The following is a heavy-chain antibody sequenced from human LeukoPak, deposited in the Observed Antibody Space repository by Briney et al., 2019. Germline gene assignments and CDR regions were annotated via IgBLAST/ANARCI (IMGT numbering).Heavy chain of an antibody. CDR3: ARDLQAIVATRYFDY. D-gene: IGHD5-12*01. CDR2: IYHSGST. Sequence: PSETLSLTCTVSGYSISSGYYWGWIRQPPGKGLEWIGSIYHSGSTYYNPSLKSRVAISVDTSKNQFSLKLSSVTTADTAVYYCARDLQAIVATRYFDYWGQGTLVTVSS. CDR1: GYSISSGYY. V-gene: IGHV4-38-2*02. J-gene: IGHJ4*02.